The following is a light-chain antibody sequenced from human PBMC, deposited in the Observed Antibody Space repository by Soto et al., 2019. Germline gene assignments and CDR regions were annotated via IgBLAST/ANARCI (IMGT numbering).Light chain of an antibody. CDR2: GVT. CDR3: SSYAGRNNLV. J-gene: IGLJ2*01. V-gene: IGLV2-8*01. CDR1: SSDVGGYNY. Sequence: QSVLTQPPSASGSPGQSVTISCTGSSSDVGGYNYVSWYQQHPGKAPKLIIYGVTKRPSGVPDRFSGSKSGNTASLTVSGLQAEDEADYYCSSYAGRNNLVFGGGTKLTVL.